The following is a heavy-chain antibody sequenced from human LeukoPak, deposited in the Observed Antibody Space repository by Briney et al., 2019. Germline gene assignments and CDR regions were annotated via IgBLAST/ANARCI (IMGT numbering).Heavy chain of an antibody. Sequence: GGSLRLSCAASGFTFSSYSMNWVRQAPGKGLEWVSSISSSSSYIYYADSVKGRFTISRDNAKNSLYLQVNSLRAEDTAVYYCARGAAAAGLDAFDIWGQGTMVTVSS. D-gene: IGHD6-13*01. J-gene: IGHJ3*02. CDR2: ISSSSSYI. CDR3: ARGAAAAGLDAFDI. V-gene: IGHV3-21*01. CDR1: GFTFSSYS.